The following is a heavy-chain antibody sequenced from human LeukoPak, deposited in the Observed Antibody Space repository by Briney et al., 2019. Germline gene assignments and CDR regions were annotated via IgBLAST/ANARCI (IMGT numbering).Heavy chain of an antibody. CDR1: GFTLSDYN. CDR3: SRRFDC. CDR2: IDGSGDTI. Sequence: PGGSLRLSCAASGFTLSDYNMNWVRQAPGKGLEWVSYIDGSGDTIYYADSVKGRFTISRDNAKNSLDLQMNSLRDEDTAVYYCSRRFDCWGQGTLVTVSS. J-gene: IGHJ4*02. V-gene: IGHV3-48*02.